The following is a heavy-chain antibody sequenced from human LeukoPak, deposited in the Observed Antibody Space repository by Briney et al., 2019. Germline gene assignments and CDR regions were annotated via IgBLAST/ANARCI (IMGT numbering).Heavy chain of an antibody. CDR2: ISSSSSYI. Sequence: GGSLRLSCAASGFTFSDYEMNWVRQAPGEGLEWVSSISSSSSYIYYADSVKGRFTISRANAKNSLFLQMNSLRAEDTAVYYCVRGADYHILTGYMDVWGKGTTVTVSS. CDR1: GFTFSDYE. CDR3: VRGADYHILTGYMDV. V-gene: IGHV3-21*01. D-gene: IGHD3-9*01. J-gene: IGHJ6*03.